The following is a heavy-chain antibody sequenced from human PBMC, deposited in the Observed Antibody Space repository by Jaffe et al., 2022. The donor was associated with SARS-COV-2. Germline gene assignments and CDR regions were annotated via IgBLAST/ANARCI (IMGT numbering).Heavy chain of an antibody. D-gene: IGHD2-15*01. CDR1: GGSISSGGYY. Sequence: QVQLQESGPGLVKPSQTLSLTCTVSGGSISSGGYYWSWIRQHPGKGLEWIGYIYYSGSTYYNPSLKSRVTISVDTSKNQFSLKLSSVTAADTAVYYCASSKAGGNGEDDAFDIWGQGTMVTVSS. CDR3: ASSKAGGNGEDDAFDI. V-gene: IGHV4-31*03. CDR2: IYYSGST. J-gene: IGHJ3*02.